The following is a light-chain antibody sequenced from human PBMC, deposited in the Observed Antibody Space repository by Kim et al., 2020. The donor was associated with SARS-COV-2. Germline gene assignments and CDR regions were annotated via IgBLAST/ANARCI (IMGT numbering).Light chain of an antibody. CDR3: GMWDSSLSVVL. CDR2: DND. V-gene: IGLV1-51*01. CDR1: SSNIETNY. J-gene: IGLJ2*01. Sequence: QSVLTQPPSVSAAPGQRVTISCSGSSSNIETNYVSWYQHLPGTAPKLLIYDNDRRPSGIPDRFSASKSGTSATLAITELQTGDEADFYCGMWDSSLSVVLFGGGTKVTVL.